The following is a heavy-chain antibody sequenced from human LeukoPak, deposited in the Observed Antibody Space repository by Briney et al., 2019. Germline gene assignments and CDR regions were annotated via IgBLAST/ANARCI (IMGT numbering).Heavy chain of an antibody. Sequence: GGSLRLSSAASGFTFSSYDMSWVRQAPGKGLEWVSTISGSGGSTYYADPVKGRFTISRDNSKNTLYLQMYSLRAEDTAVYYCAKALGSSSWYGYLGYWGQGTLVTVST. D-gene: IGHD6-13*01. CDR3: AKALGSSSWYGYLGY. CDR1: GFTFSSYD. J-gene: IGHJ4*02. V-gene: IGHV3-23*01. CDR2: ISGSGGST.